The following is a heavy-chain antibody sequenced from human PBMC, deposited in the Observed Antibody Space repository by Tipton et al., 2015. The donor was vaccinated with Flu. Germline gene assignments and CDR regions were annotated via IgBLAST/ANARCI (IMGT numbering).Heavy chain of an antibody. CDR2: IYNTGLT. CDR3: ARGNWNSNYDNWFDP. D-gene: IGHD1-1*01. Sequence: TLSLTCTVSGASVNIENSYWVWIRKSLGRGLGWIGTIYNTGLTNYNPSLKSRVTVSLDMSKNQFSLNVSLVTAADTATYFCARGNWNSNYDNWFDPWGQGTPVTVPS. V-gene: IGHV4-39*07. J-gene: IGHJ5*02. CDR1: GASVNIENSY.